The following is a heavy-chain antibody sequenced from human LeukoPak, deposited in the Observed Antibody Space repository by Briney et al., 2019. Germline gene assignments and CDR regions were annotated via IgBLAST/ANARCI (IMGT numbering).Heavy chain of an antibody. CDR1: GGSISSGSYY. CDR2: IYTSGST. Sequence: SETLSLTCTVSGGSISSGSYYWSWIRQPAGKGLEWIGRIYTSGSTNYNPSLKSRVTISVDTSKNQFSLKLSSVTAADTAVYYCARSTTTPSYYYYYMDVWGKGTTVTVSS. D-gene: IGHD1-1*01. V-gene: IGHV4-61*02. J-gene: IGHJ6*03. CDR3: ARSTTTPSYYYYYMDV.